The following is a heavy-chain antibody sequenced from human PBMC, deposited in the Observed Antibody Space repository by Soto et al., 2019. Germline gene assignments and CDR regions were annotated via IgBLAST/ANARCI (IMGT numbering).Heavy chain of an antibody. CDR2: IRAYNGNT. V-gene: IGHV1-18*01. Sequence: QVLLVQSGAEVKKPWASVKVSCKASGDTYTSYGVSWVRPAPGHGLECMGWIRAYNGNTNYAQKLQGRFPMTPDTYTRTVYRERMSLRSDGTDGYYCARDRGSYALDCWSQGTLVIASS. CDR1: GDTYTSYG. D-gene: IGHD1-26*01. CDR3: ARDRGSYALDC. J-gene: IGHJ4*02.